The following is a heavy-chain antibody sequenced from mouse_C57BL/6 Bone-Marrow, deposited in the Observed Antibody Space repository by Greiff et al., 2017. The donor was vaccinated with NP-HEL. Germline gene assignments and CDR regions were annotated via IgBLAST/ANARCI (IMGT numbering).Heavy chain of an antibody. CDR3: ARYYYGSRGWYFDV. CDR2: IDPNSGGT. CDR1: GYTFTSYW. V-gene: IGHV1-72*01. J-gene: IGHJ1*03. Sequence: QVQLQQPGADLVKPGASVKLSCKASGYTFTSYWMHWVKQRPGRGLEWIGRIDPNSGGTKFNEKFKTKATLPVDKPSSTAYMQLSSLTSEDSAVYDCARYYYGSRGWYFDVWGTGTTVTVSS. D-gene: IGHD1-1*01.